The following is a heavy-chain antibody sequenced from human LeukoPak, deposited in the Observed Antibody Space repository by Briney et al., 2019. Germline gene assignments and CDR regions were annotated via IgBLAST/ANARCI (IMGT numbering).Heavy chain of an antibody. D-gene: IGHD6-6*01. CDR1: GGSISSSSDY. V-gene: IGHV4-39*01. J-gene: IGHJ3*02. CDR3: AIWSSSLNAFDI. CDR2: IYYTGNT. Sequence: SETLSLTCTVSGGSISSSSDYWGWIRQPPGKGLEWIGSIYYTGNTYHNPSLKSRLTISVDTSKNQFSLNLSSVTAADTAVYYCAIWSSSLNAFDIWGQGTMVTVSS.